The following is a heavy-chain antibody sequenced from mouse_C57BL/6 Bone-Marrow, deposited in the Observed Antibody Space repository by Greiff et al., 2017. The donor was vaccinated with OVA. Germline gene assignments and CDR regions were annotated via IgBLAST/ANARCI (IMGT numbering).Heavy chain of an antibody. CDR3: ARVRVYDYDSFYAMDY. CDR2: IYPRSGNT. Sequence: QVQLQQSGAELARPGASVKLSCKASGYTFTSYGISWVKQRTGQGLEWIGEIYPRSGNTHYNEKFKGKATLTADKSSSTAYMELRSLTSEDSAVYFCARVRVYDYDSFYAMDYWGQGTSVTVSS. J-gene: IGHJ4*01. D-gene: IGHD2-4*01. V-gene: IGHV1-81*01. CDR1: GYTFTSYG.